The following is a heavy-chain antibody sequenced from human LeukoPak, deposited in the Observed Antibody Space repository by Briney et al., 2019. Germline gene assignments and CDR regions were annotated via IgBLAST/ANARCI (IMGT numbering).Heavy chain of an antibody. CDR3: AISGGYWAWAH. J-gene: IGHJ4*02. CDR2: ISGSGDST. V-gene: IGHV3-23*01. CDR1: GFTFSSYW. Sequence: GGSLRLSCAASGFTFSSYWMSWVRQAPGKWLEWVSGISGSGDSTYYADSVKGRFTISRDNSKNTFYLQMNSLRADDTAVYYCAISGGYWAWAHWGQGTLVTVSS. D-gene: IGHD1-26*01.